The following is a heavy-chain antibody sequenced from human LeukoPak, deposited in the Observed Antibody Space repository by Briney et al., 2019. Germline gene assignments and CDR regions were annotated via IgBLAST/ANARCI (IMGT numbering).Heavy chain of an antibody. CDR2: INPSGGST. CDR3: TRAPGYLCSITSCYESLSFDY. J-gene: IGHJ4*02. Sequence: ASVKISCKASGYTFANYYIHLVRQAPGQGLEWMGLINPSGGSTNYAQKFQGRVTMTRDTSTSTVYMELSRLRSDDTAVYYCTRAPGYLCSITSCYESLSFDYWGQGTLVTVSS. CDR1: GYTFANYY. V-gene: IGHV1-46*01. D-gene: IGHD2-2*01.